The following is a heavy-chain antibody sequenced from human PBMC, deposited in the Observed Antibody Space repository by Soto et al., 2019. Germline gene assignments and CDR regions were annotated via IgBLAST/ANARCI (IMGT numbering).Heavy chain of an antibody. CDR1: VFTFTYYA. D-gene: IGHD2-2*02. V-gene: IGHV3-23*01. Sequence: VQLLDSGGRLVQPAGSLRLSSTASVFTFTYYAMSCVRQPHGKGLERVSVISAGGSTYSADSVNGRFTVSRANSKNALYIQRNPLRAADTAVYYGANVPFLCSSTSCYTEGFDCWGQGTLVTVSS. J-gene: IGHJ4*02. CDR3: ANVPFLCSSTSCYTEGFDC. CDR2: ISAGGST.